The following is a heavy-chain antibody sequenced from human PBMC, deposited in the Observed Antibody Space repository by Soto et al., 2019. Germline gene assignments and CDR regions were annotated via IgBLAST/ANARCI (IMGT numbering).Heavy chain of an antibody. CDR2: ISNDGSKK. J-gene: IGHJ4*02. D-gene: IGHD6-19*01. Sequence: GGSLRLSCAAFGFVFTNYGMHWVRQAPGKGLEWVAFISNDGSKKYYADSVKGRFTISRDNSENTVYLQMTSLRPDDTAVFYCARDVAMPSGLGLGYWGQGTLVTVPQ. V-gene: IGHV3-30*03. CDR1: GFVFTNYG. CDR3: ARDVAMPSGLGLGY.